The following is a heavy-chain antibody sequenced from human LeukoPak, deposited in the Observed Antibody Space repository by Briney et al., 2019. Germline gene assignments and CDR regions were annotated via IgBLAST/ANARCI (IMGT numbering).Heavy chain of an antibody. D-gene: IGHD1-26*01. V-gene: IGHV4-59*08. CDR2: IYSSGSS. CDR3: ARWERLGASLGWFDP. J-gene: IGHJ5*02. Sequence: SETLSLTCTVSGDSINSYYWTWIRQAPGKRLEWIGGIYSSGSSNYNPSLKSRVTTSVDTSKNQFSLKLSPVTAADTAVYYCARWERLGASLGWFDPWGSGTLVTVSS. CDR1: GDSINSYY.